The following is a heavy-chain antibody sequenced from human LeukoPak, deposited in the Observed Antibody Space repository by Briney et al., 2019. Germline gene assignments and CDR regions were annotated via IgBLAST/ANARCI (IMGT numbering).Heavy chain of an antibody. CDR2: INSDGSST. CDR1: GFTFSTYW. J-gene: IGHJ3*02. CDR3: ARAKRNGFDI. V-gene: IGHV3-74*01. Sequence: GGSLRLSCAASGFTFSTYWMHWVRQAPGEGLVWVSRINSDGSSTRYADSVKGRFTISRDNAKNSLYLQMNSLRAEDTAVYYCARAKRNGFDIWGQGTMVTVSS.